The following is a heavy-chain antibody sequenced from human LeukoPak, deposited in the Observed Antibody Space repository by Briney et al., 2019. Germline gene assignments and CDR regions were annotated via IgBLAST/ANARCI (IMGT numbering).Heavy chain of an antibody. D-gene: IGHD1-26*01. J-gene: IGHJ4*02. CDR2: LDPEDGEI. CDR3: ATGGQWDLLVY. Sequence: GASVKVSCKVSGDNLPELSTHWVRQAPGKGLEWMGGLDPEDGEIIYAQRFQGRATMTEDTSTDTAYMELSSLRSEDTAVYYCATGGQWDLLVYWGQGTLVTVSS. V-gene: IGHV1-24*01. CDR1: GDNLPELS.